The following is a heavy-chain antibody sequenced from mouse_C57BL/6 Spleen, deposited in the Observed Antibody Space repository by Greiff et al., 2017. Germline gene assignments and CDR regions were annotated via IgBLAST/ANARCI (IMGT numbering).Heavy chain of an antibody. D-gene: IGHD1-1*01. V-gene: IGHV1-80*01. CDR3: ASSSPFAY. Sequence: VQLVESGAELVKPGASVKISCKASGYAFSSYWMNWVKQRPGKGLEWIGQIYPGDGDTNYNGKFKGKATLTADKSSSTAYMQLSSLTSEDSAVYFCASSSPFAYWGQGTLVTVSA. J-gene: IGHJ3*01. CDR2: IYPGDGDT. CDR1: GYAFSSYW.